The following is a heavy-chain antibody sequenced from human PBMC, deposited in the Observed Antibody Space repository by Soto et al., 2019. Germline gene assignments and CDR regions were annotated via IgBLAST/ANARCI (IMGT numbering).Heavy chain of an antibody. V-gene: IGHV4-39*01. CDR1: GGSISSRSYY. CDR3: AVYSPRRAGAFDI. D-gene: IGHD6-13*01. Sequence: QLQLQESGPGLVKPSETLSLTCTVSGGSISSRSYYWGWIRQPPGKGLEWIGSIYYSGSTYYNPSLKSRVTISVDTSKNQFSLKLSSVTAADTAVYYCAVYSPRRAGAFDIWGQGTMVTVSS. J-gene: IGHJ3*02. CDR2: IYYSGST.